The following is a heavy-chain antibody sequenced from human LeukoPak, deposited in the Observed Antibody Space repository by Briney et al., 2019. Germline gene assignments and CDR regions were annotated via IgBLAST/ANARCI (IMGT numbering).Heavy chain of an antibody. CDR3: ARGTRYCSGAGCQNSFDP. CDR1: GGSISSYY. D-gene: IGHD2-15*01. J-gene: IGHJ5*02. V-gene: IGHV4-4*07. CDR2: ISTSGNT. Sequence: SETLSLTCTVSGGSISSYYWTWIRQPAGKGLEWIGRISTSGNTYYNPSLKSRLTLSVDTSKNQFSLKLSSVTAADTAVYYCARGTRYCSGAGCQNSFDPWGQGTLVTVSS.